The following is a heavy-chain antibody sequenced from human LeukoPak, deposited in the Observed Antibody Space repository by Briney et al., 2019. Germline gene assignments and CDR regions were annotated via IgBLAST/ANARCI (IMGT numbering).Heavy chain of an antibody. CDR1: GFTFSSYW. D-gene: IGHD3-22*01. Sequence: PGGSLRLSCAASGFTFSSYWMSWVRQAPGKGLEWVANIKQDGSEKYYVDSVKGRFTISRDNAKNSLYLQMNSLRAEDTAVYYCARDWDYYYDSSGSVGAFDIWGQGTMVTVSS. V-gene: IGHV3-7*01. CDR3: ARDWDYYYDSSGSVGAFDI. CDR2: IKQDGSEK. J-gene: IGHJ3*02.